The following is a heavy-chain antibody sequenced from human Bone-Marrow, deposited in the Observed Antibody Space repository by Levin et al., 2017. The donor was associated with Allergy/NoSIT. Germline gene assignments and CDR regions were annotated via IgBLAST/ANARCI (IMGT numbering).Heavy chain of an antibody. CDR2: INRDGGDG. D-gene: IGHD2-8*01. V-gene: IGHV3-7*02. J-gene: IGHJ4*02. CDR3: ARNGAWSFEF. Sequence: GGSLRLSCASSGFTFNGYWMAWVRQAPGKGLEWVANINRDGGDGYYVDSVKGRFTISRDNARNSLDLQMNSLRVEDTAVYYCARNGAWSFEFWGQGTLVTVSS. CDR1: GFTFNGYW.